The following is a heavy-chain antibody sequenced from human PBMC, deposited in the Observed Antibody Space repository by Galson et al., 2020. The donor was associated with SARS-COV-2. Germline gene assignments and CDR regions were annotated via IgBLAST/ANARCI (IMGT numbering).Heavy chain of an antibody. Sequence: SVKVSCKASGGTFSSYAISWVRQAPGQGLEWMGGIIPILGIANYAQKFQGRVTITADKSTSTAYMGLSSLRSEDTAVYYCARADYYYYMDVWGKGTTVTVSS. J-gene: IGHJ6*03. CDR1: GGTFSSYA. CDR3: ARADYYYYMDV. V-gene: IGHV1-69*10. CDR2: IIPILGIA.